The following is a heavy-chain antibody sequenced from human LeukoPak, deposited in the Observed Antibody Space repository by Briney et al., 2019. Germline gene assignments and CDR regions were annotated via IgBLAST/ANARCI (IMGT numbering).Heavy chain of an antibody. CDR2: ISGSGGST. CDR1: GFTFSSYA. D-gene: IGHD3-22*01. V-gene: IGHV3-23*01. J-gene: IGHJ4*02. Sequence: GGSLRLSCAASGFTFSSYAMSWVRQAPGKGLEWVSAISGSGGSTYYADSVKGRFTISRDNAKNSLYLQMNSLRAEDTAVYYCARDASTSYYYDSSGYYSAYFDYWGQGTLVTVSS. CDR3: ARDASTSYYYDSSGYYSAYFDY.